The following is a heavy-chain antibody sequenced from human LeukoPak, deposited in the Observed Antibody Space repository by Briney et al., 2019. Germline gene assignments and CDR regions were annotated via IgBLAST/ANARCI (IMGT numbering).Heavy chain of an antibody. CDR3: GRDRCSGAGCHYYYYYGMDV. Sequence: GGSLRLSCAASGFTFSRYTMNWVRQAPGKGLEWVSSISSSISYIYYADSVKGRFTISRDNAKNSLYLQMNSLRAEDTAVYYCGRDRCSGAGCHYYYYYGMDVWGQGTTVTVSS. V-gene: IGHV3-21*01. CDR1: GFTFSRYT. CDR2: ISSSISYI. D-gene: IGHD2-15*01. J-gene: IGHJ6*02.